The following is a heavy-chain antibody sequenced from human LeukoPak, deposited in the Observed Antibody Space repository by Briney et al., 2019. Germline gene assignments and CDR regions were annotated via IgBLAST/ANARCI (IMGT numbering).Heavy chain of an antibody. CDR1: GFIFNNYA. Sequence: GGSLRLSCAASGFIFNNYAMNWVRQAPGKGLEWVSGISGLGGSAYYAASVKGRFTISRDNSGNRVFLQLNSLRVEDTAVYYCARRGGSSWSSFDYWGQETLVTVFS. D-gene: IGHD6-13*01. J-gene: IGHJ4*02. V-gene: IGHV3-23*01. CDR2: ISGLGGSA. CDR3: ARRGGSSWSSFDY.